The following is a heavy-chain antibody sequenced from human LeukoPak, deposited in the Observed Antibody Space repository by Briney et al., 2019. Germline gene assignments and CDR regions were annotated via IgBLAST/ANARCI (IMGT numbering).Heavy chain of an antibody. CDR2: IYPDGRT. V-gene: IGHV3-53*01. Sequence: GGSLRLSCAVSGFTVTDNYRSWVRQAPGKGLQWVSVIYPDGRTYYADSVKGRFTISRDISRNTLLLQMNNLRADDTAVHYCARTNPVYGDYDYWGQGTLVTVSS. CDR3: ARTNPVYGDYDY. D-gene: IGHD4-17*01. CDR1: GFTVTDNY. J-gene: IGHJ4*02.